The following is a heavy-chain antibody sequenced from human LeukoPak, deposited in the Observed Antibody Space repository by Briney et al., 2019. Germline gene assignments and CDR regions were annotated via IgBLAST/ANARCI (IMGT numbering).Heavy chain of an antibody. Sequence: ASVKVSCKASGYTFTGYYMHWVRQAPGQGLEWMGWINPNSGGTNYAQKFQGRVTMTRDTSISTAYMELSRLRSDDTAVYYCARGGIIVGATTIDWFDPWGQGTLVTVSS. CDR3: ARGGIIVGATTIDWFDP. D-gene: IGHD1-26*01. J-gene: IGHJ5*02. CDR1: GYTFTGYY. V-gene: IGHV1-2*02. CDR2: INPNSGGT.